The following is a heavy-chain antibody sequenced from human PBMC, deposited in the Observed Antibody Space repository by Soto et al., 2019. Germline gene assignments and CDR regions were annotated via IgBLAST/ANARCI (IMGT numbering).Heavy chain of an antibody. D-gene: IGHD1-1*01. Sequence: GGSLRLSCAASGFTFSCYGMNWVRQALAKGLECVAFISYDGNNKYFVDSVMGRFTISIVISKNTLYLQMNSLRADDTAVYYCAKSQQPTLYYFDDWGQGTLVTVSS. CDR2: ISYDGNNK. J-gene: IGHJ4*02. V-gene: IGHV3-30*18. CDR3: AKSQQPTLYYFDD. CDR1: GFTFSCYG.